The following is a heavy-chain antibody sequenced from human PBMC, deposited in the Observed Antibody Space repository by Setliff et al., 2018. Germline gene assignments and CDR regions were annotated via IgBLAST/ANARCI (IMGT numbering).Heavy chain of an antibody. CDR1: FYSISSDYF. V-gene: IGHV4-38-2*01. J-gene: IGHJ3*02. CDR3: ARRYYSGSATYYLDAFSM. Sequence: ETLSLTCAVYFYSISSDYFWGWIRQPPGKGLEWIGNIFHTGSTYYNPSLKSRVTMLVDRSKNQFSLKLSSVTAADTAMYYCARRYYSGSATYYLDAFSMWGQGTMVT. CDR2: IFHTGST. D-gene: IGHD3-10*01.